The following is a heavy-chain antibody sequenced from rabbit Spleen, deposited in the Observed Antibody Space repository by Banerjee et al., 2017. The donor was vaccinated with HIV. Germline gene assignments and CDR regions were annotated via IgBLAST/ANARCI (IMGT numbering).Heavy chain of an antibody. J-gene: IGHJ4*01. D-gene: IGHD1-1*01. CDR3: ARWGEGDSSGLFNL. CDR1: GFSFGSSYY. CDR2: IYTGSGST. V-gene: IGHV1S45*01. Sequence: QEQLVESGGGLVQPEGSLTLTCTASGFSFGSSYYMCWVRQAPGKGLEWIGCIYTGSGSTYYASWAKGRFTISKTSSTTVTLQMTSLTAADTATYFCARWGEGDSSGLFNLWGQGTLVTVS.